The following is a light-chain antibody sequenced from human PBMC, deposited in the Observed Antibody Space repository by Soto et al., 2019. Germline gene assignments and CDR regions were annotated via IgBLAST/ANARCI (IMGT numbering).Light chain of an antibody. CDR3: HQYNSYSGA. Sequence: IQMTQSPSTLSASVGDRVTITCRASQSISSWLAWYQQKPGKAPKLLIYDASSLKSGVPSRFSGSGSGTEFTLTISSLQPDDFATYYCHQYNSYSGAFGQGIKVEIK. J-gene: IGKJ1*01. V-gene: IGKV1-5*01. CDR1: QSISSW. CDR2: DAS.